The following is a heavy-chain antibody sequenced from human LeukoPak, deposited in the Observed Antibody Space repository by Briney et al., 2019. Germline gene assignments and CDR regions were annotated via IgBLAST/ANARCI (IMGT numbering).Heavy chain of an antibody. V-gene: IGHV3-30-3*01. CDR1: GFTFSSYD. CDR3: GRDVTNHDFWSAYYAGDGFDV. D-gene: IGHD3-3*01. CDR2: ISNDGSNK. Sequence: GGSLRLSCTASGFTFSSYDMDWVRQAPGKGLEWVTLISNDGSNKYYADSVKGRFTISRDNSKNTVYLQMNSLRVEDTAVYYCGRDVTNHDFWSAYYAGDGFDVWGQGTMVTVSS. J-gene: IGHJ3*01.